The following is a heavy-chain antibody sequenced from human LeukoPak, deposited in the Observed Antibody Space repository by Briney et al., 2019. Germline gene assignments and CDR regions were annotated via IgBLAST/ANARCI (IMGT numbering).Heavy chain of an antibody. V-gene: IGHV3-48*04. J-gene: IGHJ6*02. CDR2: ISSSSSTI. CDR1: GFTFSSYS. D-gene: IGHD2-15*01. CDR3: ARDGVWFCSGGSCYPSGEDYYYGMDV. Sequence: PGGSLRLSCAASGFTFSSYSMNWVRQAPGKGLEWVSYISSSSSTIYYAGSVKGRLTVSKDNAKNSLYLQMNSLRAEDTAVYYCARDGVWFCSGGSCYPSGEDYYYGMDVWGQGTTVTVSS.